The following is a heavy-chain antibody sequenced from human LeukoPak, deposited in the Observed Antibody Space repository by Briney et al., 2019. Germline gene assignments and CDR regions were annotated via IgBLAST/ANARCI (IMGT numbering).Heavy chain of an antibody. CDR2: ISSSGII. J-gene: IGHJ3*02. D-gene: IGHD6-19*01. CDR3: ARPQYSSGFGAFDI. CDR1: GFTFSSYS. V-gene: IGHV3-48*01. Sequence: GGSLRLSCAASGFTFSSYSLNWVRQAPGKGLEWVSYISSSGIIYYADSVKGRFTISRDNAKNSLYLQMNSLRAEDTAVYYCARPQYSSGFGAFDIWGQGTMVTVSS.